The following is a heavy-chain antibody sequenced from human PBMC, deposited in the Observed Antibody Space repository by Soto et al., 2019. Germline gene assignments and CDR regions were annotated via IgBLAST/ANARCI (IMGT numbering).Heavy chain of an antibody. V-gene: IGHV1-18*01. J-gene: IGHJ5*02. CDR2: ITAYNGNT. Sequence: ASVKVSCKASGYTFTSYGISWVRQAPGQGLEWMGWITAYNGNTNYAQKLQGRVTMTTDTSTSTAYMELRSLRSDDTAVYYCARADYDSSGYPNWFDPWGQGTLVTVSS. CDR1: GYTFTSYG. D-gene: IGHD3-22*01. CDR3: ARADYDSSGYPNWFDP.